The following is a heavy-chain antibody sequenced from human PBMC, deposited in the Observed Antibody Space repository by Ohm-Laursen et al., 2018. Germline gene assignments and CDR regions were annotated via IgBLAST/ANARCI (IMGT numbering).Heavy chain of an antibody. V-gene: IGHV4-31*03. Sequence: SQTLSLTCTVSSGAINSGGSYWTWIRQHPRRGLEWIGSLYHSGSTFYNPSLESRLSILIDTSKNQFSLKLTSVTAADTAVYYCARSSPLWFAEPRGMDVWGQGTTVTVSS. D-gene: IGHD3-10*01. J-gene: IGHJ6*02. CDR2: LYHSGST. CDR3: ARSSPLWFAEPRGMDV. CDR1: SGAINSGGSY.